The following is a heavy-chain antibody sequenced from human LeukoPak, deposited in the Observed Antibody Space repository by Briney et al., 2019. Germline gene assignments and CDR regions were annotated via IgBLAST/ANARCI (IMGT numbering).Heavy chain of an antibody. CDR3: ARVSSSWYRRAYYFDY. CDR2: ISAYNGNT. D-gene: IGHD6-13*01. CDR1: GYTFTSYG. J-gene: IGHJ4*02. Sequence: ASVKVSCKASGYTFTSYGISWVRQAPGQGPGWMGWISAYNGNTNYAQKLQGRVTMTTDTSTSTAYMELRSLRSDDTAVYYCARVSSSWYRRAYYFDYWGQGTLVTVSS. V-gene: IGHV1-18*04.